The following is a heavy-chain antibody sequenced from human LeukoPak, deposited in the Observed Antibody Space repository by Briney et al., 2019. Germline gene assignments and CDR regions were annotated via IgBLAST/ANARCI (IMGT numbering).Heavy chain of an antibody. J-gene: IGHJ4*02. D-gene: IGHD2-21*02. V-gene: IGHV3-30-3*01. CDR1: GFTFSSYA. Sequence: GGSLRLSCAASGFTFSSYAMHWVRQAPGKGLEWVAVISYDGSNKYYADSVKGRFTISRDNSKNTLYLQMNSLRAEDTAVYYCARESGDVVVTAVDYWGQGTLVTVSS. CDR3: ARESGDVVVTAVDY. CDR2: ISYDGSNK.